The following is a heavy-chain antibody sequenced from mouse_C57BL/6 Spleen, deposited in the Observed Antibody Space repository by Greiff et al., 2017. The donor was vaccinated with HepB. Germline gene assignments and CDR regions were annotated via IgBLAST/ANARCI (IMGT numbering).Heavy chain of an antibody. J-gene: IGHJ1*03. CDR1: GFTFSDFY. V-gene: IGHV7-1*01. Sequence: EVQLVESGGGLVQSGRSLRLSCATSGFTFSDFYMEWVRQAPGKGLEWIAASRNKANDYTTEYSASVKGRFIVSRDTSQSILYLQMNALRAEDTAIYYCARDADTTVVENWYFDVWGTGTTVTVSS. CDR2: SRNKANDYTT. D-gene: IGHD1-1*01. CDR3: ARDADTTVVENWYFDV.